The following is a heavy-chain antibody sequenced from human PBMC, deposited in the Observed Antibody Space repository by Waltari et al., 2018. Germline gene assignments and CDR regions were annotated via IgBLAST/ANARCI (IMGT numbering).Heavy chain of an antibody. Sequence: QVQLVQSGAEVKKPGASVKVSCKASGYTFTSYAMHWVRQAPGQRLEWMGWINAGNGNTKYSQKFQGRVTITRYTSASTAYMELSSLRSEDTAVYYCARTYYYDSSGYLSYFDYWGEGTLVTVSS. CDR3: ARTYYYDSSGYLSYFDY. D-gene: IGHD3-22*01. CDR2: INAGNGNT. V-gene: IGHV1-3*01. CDR1: GYTFTSYA. J-gene: IGHJ4*02.